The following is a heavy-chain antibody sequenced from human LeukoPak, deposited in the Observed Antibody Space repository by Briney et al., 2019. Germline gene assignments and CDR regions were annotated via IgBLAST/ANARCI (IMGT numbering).Heavy chain of an antibody. CDR2: MNPNSGNT. J-gene: IGHJ4*02. CDR3: ARGRLAAAGTGFDY. Sequence: VASVKVSCKASGYTFTSYDINWVRQATGQGLEWMGWMNPNSGNTGYAQEFQGRVTMTRNTSISTAYMELSSLRSEDTAVYYCARGRLAAAGTGFDYWGQGTLVTVSS. V-gene: IGHV1-8*01. CDR1: GYTFTSYD. D-gene: IGHD6-13*01.